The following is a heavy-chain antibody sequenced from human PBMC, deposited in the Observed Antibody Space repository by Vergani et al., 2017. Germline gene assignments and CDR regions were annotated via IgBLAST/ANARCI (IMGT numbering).Heavy chain of an antibody. J-gene: IGHJ3*02. CDR3: ARRLPYYYDSSGGRSFAFDI. D-gene: IGHD3-22*01. Sequence: QVQLQESGPGLVKTSETLSLTCTVSGGSISSYYWSWIRQPPGKGLEWIVYIYYSGSTNYNPSLKSRVTLSVDTSKNQFSLKLSSVTAADTAVYYCARRLPYYYDSSGGRSFAFDIWGQGTMVTVSS. CDR1: GGSISSYY. V-gene: IGHV4-59*08. CDR2: IYYSGST.